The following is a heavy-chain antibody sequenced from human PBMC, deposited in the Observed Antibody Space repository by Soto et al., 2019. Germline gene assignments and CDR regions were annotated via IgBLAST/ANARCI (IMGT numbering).Heavy chain of an antibody. V-gene: IGHV1-18*01. D-gene: IGHD3-16*01. CDR3: ARDGTLSGLYENYYYGMDV. CDR2: INTYNGNT. Sequence: QVQLVQSGAELKKPGASVKVSCKASGYRFTNNGISWVRQAPGQGLEHMGWINTYNGNTDFAPKFQGRVIMTTDTSTSTAYMELRSLGSDDTAVYYCARDGTLSGLYENYYYGMDVWGPGTTVTVSS. CDR1: GYRFTNNG. J-gene: IGHJ6*02.